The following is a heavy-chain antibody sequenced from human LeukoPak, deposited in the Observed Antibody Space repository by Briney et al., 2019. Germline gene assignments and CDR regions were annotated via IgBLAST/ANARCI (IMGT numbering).Heavy chain of an antibody. CDR1: GYTFTGYY. D-gene: IGHD5-12*01. Sequence: ASVKVSCKASGYTFTGYYMHWVRQAPGQGLEWMGWINPNSGGTNYAQKFQGRVTMTRDTSISTAYMELSRLRSDDTAVYYCARGGDIVATIGIYYYYYYMDVWGKGTTVTVSS. V-gene: IGHV1-2*02. CDR3: ARGGDIVATIGIYYYYYYMDV. CDR2: INPNSGGT. J-gene: IGHJ6*03.